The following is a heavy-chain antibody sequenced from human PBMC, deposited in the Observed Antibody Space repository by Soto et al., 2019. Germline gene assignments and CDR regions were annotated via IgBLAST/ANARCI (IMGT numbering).Heavy chain of an antibody. D-gene: IGHD3-22*01. J-gene: IGHJ4*02. CDR2: MSGSGNRT. Sequence: GGSLRLSCTSSGFTFTSYALSWVRQAPGKTLEWLATMSGSGNRTYYADSVKGRLTLSRDSSKNTLSLLMSSLRAEDTAVYYCARAQYYSDSTGYSKRFDYWGRGTLVTVSS. CDR3: ARAQYYSDSTGYSKRFDY. V-gene: IGHV3-23*01. CDR1: GFTFTSYA.